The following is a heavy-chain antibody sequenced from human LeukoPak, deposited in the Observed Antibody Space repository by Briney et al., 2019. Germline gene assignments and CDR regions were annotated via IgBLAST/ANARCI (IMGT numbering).Heavy chain of an antibody. CDR2: VNSDGSNT. Sequence: GGSLRLSCAASGFIFSRYWMHWVRRAPGKGLVWVSRVNSDGSNTIYADSVKGRFTISRDSAKNTLYLQMNSLRAEDTAVYYCARVATAVEIFDYWGQGTLVTVSS. V-gene: IGHV3-74*01. CDR1: GFIFSRYW. CDR3: ARVATAVEIFDY. D-gene: IGHD2-2*01. J-gene: IGHJ4*02.